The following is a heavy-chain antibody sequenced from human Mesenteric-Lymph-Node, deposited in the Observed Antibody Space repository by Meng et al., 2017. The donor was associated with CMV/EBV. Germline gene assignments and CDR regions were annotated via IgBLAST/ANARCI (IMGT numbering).Heavy chain of an antibody. V-gene: IGHV1-8*03. CDR1: GYTFTNDD. CDR2: LNPNSGNT. CDR3: ARGGAVAGTGAGAFDY. J-gene: IGHJ4*02. Sequence: GYTFTNDDINWVRQATGQGLEWMGWLNPNSGNTGYAQKFQGRVTITRDTSISTAYMELSSLRSEDAAVYYCARGGAVAGTGAGAFDYWGQGTLVTVSS. D-gene: IGHD6-19*01.